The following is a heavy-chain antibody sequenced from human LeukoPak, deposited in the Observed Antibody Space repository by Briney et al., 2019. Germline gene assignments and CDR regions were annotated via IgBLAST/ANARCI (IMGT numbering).Heavy chain of an antibody. V-gene: IGHV4-38-2*02. CDR2: IYHSGTT. J-gene: IGHJ5*02. D-gene: IGHD6-19*01. Sequence: SETLSLTCTVSGYSISSGYYWGWIRQPPGKGLEWIGTIYHSGTTYYNPSLKSRVTMSVDTSKNQFSLRLRSVTAADTAVYYCARGQARLAWFDPWGQGTLVTVSS. CDR1: GYSISSGYY. CDR3: ARGQARLAWFDP.